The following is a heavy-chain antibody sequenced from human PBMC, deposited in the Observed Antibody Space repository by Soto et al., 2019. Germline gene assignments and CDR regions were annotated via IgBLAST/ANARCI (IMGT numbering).Heavy chain of an antibody. V-gene: IGHV1-18*01. J-gene: IGHJ6*02. Sequence: QVQLVQSGDEVKKPGASVKVSCKASGYIFVNYGIAWVRQAPGQGLEWMGWISPYTGNTHSATKVQGRLTMTTDTPTSTAYMAPGSLTSDDTAVYYCVMVDNYFTPTPQDLCGQGTTFTVSS. CDR2: ISPYTGNT. CDR1: GYIFVNYG. D-gene: IGHD5-12*01. CDR3: VMVDNYFTPTPQDL.